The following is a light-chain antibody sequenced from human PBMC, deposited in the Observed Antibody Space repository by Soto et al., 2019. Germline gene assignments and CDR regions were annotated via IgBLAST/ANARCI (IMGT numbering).Light chain of an antibody. CDR3: SSYTSSSLHV. CDR2: DVS. CDR1: SSDVGGYNY. V-gene: IGLV2-14*03. J-gene: IGLJ1*01. Sequence: QSVLTQPASVSGSPGQSITISCTGTSSDVGGYNYVSWYQQHPGKAPKLMIYDVSNRPSGVSNRFSGSKSGNTASLTISGLQAEDDADYYRSSYTSSSLHVFGIVTKVTV.